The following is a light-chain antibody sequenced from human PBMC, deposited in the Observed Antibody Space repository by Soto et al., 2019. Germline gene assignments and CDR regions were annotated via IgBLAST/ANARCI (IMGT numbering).Light chain of an antibody. CDR2: KAS. CDR3: QRYNSYSRT. J-gene: IGKJ1*01. V-gene: IGKV1-5*03. Sequence: DIQMTQSPSTLSASVGDRVTITCRASQSIGSRLAWYQQKPGKAPKLLIYKASSLESGVPPWFSGGGSGTLFTLTISRLQPDDVAYYCWQRYNSYSRTFGQGTKVEIK. CDR1: QSIGSR.